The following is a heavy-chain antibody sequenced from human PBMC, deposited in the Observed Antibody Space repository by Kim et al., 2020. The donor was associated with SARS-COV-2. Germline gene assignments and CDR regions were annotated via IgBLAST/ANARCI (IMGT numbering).Heavy chain of an antibody. CDR2: IKQDGSEK. Sequence: GGSLRLSCAASGFTFSSYWMSWVRQAPGKGLEWVANIKQDGSEKYYVDSVKGRFTISRDNAKNSLYLQMNSLRAEDTAVYYCSGDSSGDRSTFDYWGQGTLVTVSS. CDR1: GFTFSSYW. D-gene: IGHD6-19*01. J-gene: IGHJ4*02. CDR3: SGDSSGDRSTFDY. V-gene: IGHV3-7*01.